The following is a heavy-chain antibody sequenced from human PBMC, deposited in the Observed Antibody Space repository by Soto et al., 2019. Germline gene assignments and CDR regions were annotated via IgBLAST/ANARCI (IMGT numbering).Heavy chain of an antibody. D-gene: IGHD2-15*01. V-gene: IGHV2-5*02. CDR3: AYLPCSGGSCYWFSFSGMDV. CDR2: IYWDDDK. CDR1: GFSLSTSGVG. Sequence: QITLKESGPTLVKPTQTLTLTCTFSGFSLSTSGVGVAWIRQPPGKALEWLALIYWDDDKRYRPSLESRLTLXXXPXXNLVVLTMTNMDSLDTATYYCAYLPCSGGSCYWFSFSGMDVWGQGTTVTVSS. J-gene: IGHJ6*02.